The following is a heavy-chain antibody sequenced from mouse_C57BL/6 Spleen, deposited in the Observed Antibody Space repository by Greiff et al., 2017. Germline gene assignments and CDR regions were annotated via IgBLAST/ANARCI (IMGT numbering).Heavy chain of an antibody. V-gene: IGHV1-22*01. Sequence: EVQLQQSGPELVKPAASVKMSCKASGYTFTDYNMHWVKQSHGKSLEWIGYINPNNGGTSYNQKFKGKATLTVNKSSSTAYMELRSLTSEDSAVYYCALLEYYGSSYFDYWGQGTTLTVSS. CDR3: ALLEYYGSSYFDY. D-gene: IGHD1-1*01. CDR1: GYTFTDYN. J-gene: IGHJ2*01. CDR2: INPNNGGT.